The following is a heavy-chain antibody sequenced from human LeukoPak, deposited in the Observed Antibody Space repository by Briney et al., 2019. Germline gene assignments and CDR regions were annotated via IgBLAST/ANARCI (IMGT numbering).Heavy chain of an antibody. CDR2: IHTSGST. D-gene: IGHD3-22*01. CDR3: ARDRYYYDSSARYFDY. V-gene: IGHV4-4*07. Sequence: SETLSLTCTVSGGSISSYYWSWIRQPAGKGLEWIGRIHTSGSTNYSPSLKSRVTMSVDTSKNQFSLKLSSVTAADTAVYYCARDRYYYDSSARYFDYWGQGTLVTVSS. J-gene: IGHJ4*02. CDR1: GGSISSYY.